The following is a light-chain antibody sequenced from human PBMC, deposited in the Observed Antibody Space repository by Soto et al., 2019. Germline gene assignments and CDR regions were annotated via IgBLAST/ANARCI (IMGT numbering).Light chain of an antibody. V-gene: IGKV1-9*01. CDR3: QQVNYYPFT. CDR1: QGISQY. CDR2: AAV. Sequence: DIHLTQSPSLLSASVGDRVTTTCRASQGISQYVAWYQQKPGKAPKLLVYAAVVLQDGVPSRFSGTGSATEFILIINGLQPEDFATYYCQQVNYYPFTFAGGTKVDNK. J-gene: IGKJ4*01.